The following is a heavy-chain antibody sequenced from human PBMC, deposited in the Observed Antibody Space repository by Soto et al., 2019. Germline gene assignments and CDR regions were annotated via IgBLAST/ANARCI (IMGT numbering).Heavy chain of an antibody. CDR3: ARGGTPFDY. J-gene: IGHJ4*02. CDR2: ISAYNGNT. D-gene: IGHD3-16*01. CDR1: GYTFTNFG. Sequence: QVQLVQSGAEVKKPGASVKVSCKASGYTFTNFGISWVRQAPGQGLEWMGWISAYNGNTNYAQNFQGRGIMTTATSTSTAYMERRILLSDDTAVYYCARGGTPFDYWGQGTLVTVSS. V-gene: IGHV1-18*01.